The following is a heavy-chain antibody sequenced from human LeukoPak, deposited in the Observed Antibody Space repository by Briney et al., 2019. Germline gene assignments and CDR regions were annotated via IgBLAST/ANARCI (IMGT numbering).Heavy chain of an antibody. J-gene: IGHJ6*03. CDR2: ISSSSSYI. CDR1: GFTFSSYS. Sequence: GGSLRLSCAASGFTFSSYSMNWVRQAPGKGLEWVSSISSSSSYIYYADSVKGRFTISRDNAKNSLYLQMNSLRAEDTAVYYCARLWFGESHYYYYYYMDVWGKGTTVTVSS. CDR3: ARLWFGESHYYYYYYMDV. V-gene: IGHV3-21*01. D-gene: IGHD3-10*01.